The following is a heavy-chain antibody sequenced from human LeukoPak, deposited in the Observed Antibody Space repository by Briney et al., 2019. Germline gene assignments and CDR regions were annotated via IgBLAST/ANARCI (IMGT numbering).Heavy chain of an antibody. V-gene: IGHV1-69*06. CDR2: IIPIFGTA. CDR1: GGTFSSYA. D-gene: IGHD2-21*02. Sequence: SVTVSCKASGGTFSSYAISWVRQAPGQGLEWMGGIIPIFGTANYAQKFQGRVTITADKSTSTAYMELSSLRSEDTAVYYCARDLEVTRREDWFDPWGQGTLVTVSS. J-gene: IGHJ5*02. CDR3: ARDLEVTRREDWFDP.